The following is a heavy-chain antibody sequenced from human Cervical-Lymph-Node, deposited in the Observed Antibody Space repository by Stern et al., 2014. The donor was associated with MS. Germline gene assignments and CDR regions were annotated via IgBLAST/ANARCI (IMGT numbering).Heavy chain of an antibody. J-gene: IGHJ4*02. V-gene: IGHV4-59*08. Sequence: QVQLQESGPGLVKPSETLSLTCTVSGGSISTYYWSWIRQPPGKGLEWIGYIYYSGTTWYNPSLKSRVTISLDTSTNQFSLSLKTVTAADTAVYYCARHLNGATDYWGQGTLVTVSS. D-gene: IGHD5-12*01. CDR3: ARHLNGATDY. CDR2: IYYSGTT. CDR1: GGSISTYY.